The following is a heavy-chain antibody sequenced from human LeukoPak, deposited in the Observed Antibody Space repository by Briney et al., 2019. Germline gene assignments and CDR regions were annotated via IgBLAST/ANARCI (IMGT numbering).Heavy chain of an antibody. Sequence: GESLKISCKGSGYSFTSYWIGWVRQMPGKGLEWMGIIYPGDSDTRYSPSFQGQVTISADKSISTAYLQWSSLKASDTAMYYCARFILGEGYSYGYPPDYWGQGTLVTVSS. CDR2: IYPGDSDT. CDR3: ARFILGEGYSYGYPPDY. CDR1: GYSFTSYW. D-gene: IGHD5-18*01. V-gene: IGHV5-51*01. J-gene: IGHJ4*02.